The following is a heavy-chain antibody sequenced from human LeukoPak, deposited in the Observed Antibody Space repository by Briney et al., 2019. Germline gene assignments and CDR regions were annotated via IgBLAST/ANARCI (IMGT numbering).Heavy chain of an antibody. J-gene: IGHJ3*02. CDR2: ISSSSSYI. D-gene: IGHD2-2*02. CDR1: GFTFSSYS. Sequence: PGGSLRLSCAASGFTFSSYSMNWVRQAPGKGLEWVSSISSSSSYIYYADSVKGRFTISRDNAKNSLYLQMNSLRAEDTAVYYCARVNVPAAIQAAFDIWGQGTMVTVSS. V-gene: IGHV3-21*01. CDR3: ARVNVPAAIQAAFDI.